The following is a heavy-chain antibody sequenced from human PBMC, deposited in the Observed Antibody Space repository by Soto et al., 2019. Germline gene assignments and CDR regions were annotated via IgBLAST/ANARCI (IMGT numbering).Heavy chain of an antibody. CDR2: IRSKAYGGTT. V-gene: IGHV3-49*03. J-gene: IGHJ6*02. CDR3: TRLSPTTPYYYGMDV. Sequence: GGSLRLSCTASGFTFGDYAMSWFRQAPGKGLEWVGFIRSKAYGGTTEYAASVKGRFTISRDDSKSIAYLQMNSLKTEDTAVYYCTRLSPTTPYYYGMDVWGQGTTVTVSS. D-gene: IGHD4-17*01. CDR1: GFTFGDYA.